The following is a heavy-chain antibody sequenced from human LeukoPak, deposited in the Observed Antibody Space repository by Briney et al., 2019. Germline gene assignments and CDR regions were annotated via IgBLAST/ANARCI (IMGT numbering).Heavy chain of an antibody. CDR1: GFTFSSYA. D-gene: IGHD3-22*01. Sequence: TGGSLRLSCAASGFTFSSYAMHWVRQAPGKGLEWVAVISYDGSNKYYADSVKGRFTISRDNSKNTLYLQMNSLRAEDTAVYYCARKGDYDSSGYWTDYWGQGTLVTVSS. V-gene: IGHV3-30-3*01. CDR2: ISYDGSNK. CDR3: ARKGDYDSSGYWTDY. J-gene: IGHJ4*02.